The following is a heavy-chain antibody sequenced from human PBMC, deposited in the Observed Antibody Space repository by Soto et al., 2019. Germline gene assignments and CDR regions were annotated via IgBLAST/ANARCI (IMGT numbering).Heavy chain of an antibody. J-gene: IGHJ6*02. Sequence: ASVKVSCKASGGTFSSYAISWVRQAPGQGLKWMGGIIPIFGTANYAQKFQGRVTITADESTSTAYMELSSLRSEDTAVYYCARARADYGDYGLHYYYGMDVWGQGTTVTVSS. D-gene: IGHD4-17*01. V-gene: IGHV1-69*13. CDR1: GGTFSSYA. CDR2: IIPIFGTA. CDR3: ARARADYGDYGLHYYYGMDV.